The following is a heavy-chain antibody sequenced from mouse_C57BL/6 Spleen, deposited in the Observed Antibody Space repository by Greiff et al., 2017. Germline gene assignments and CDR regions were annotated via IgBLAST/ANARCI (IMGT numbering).Heavy chain of an antibody. D-gene: IGHD1-1*01. CDR3: ARDGPYGSPFAY. V-gene: IGHV3-6*01. CDR2: ISYDGSN. Sequence: QLQESGPGLVKPSQSLSLTCSVTGYSITSGYYWNWIRQFPGNKLEWMGYISYDGSNNYNPSLKNRISITRDTSKNQFFLKLNSVTTEDTATYYCARDGPYGSPFAYWGQGTLVTVSA. CDR1: GYSITSGYY. J-gene: IGHJ3*01.